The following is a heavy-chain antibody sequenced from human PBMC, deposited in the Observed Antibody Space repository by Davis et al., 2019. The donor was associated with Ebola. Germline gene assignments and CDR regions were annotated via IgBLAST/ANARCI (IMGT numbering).Heavy chain of an antibody. CDR3: ARDLPCNY. Sequence: PGGSLRLSCAASGFTVSSNYMSWVRQAPGKGLEWFSSISRSSSYIYYADSVKGRFTISRDNAKNSLYLQMNSLRAEDTAVYYCARDLPCNYWGQGTLVTVSS. CDR1: GFTVSSNY. V-gene: IGHV3-21*01. J-gene: IGHJ4*02. CDR2: ISRSSSYI.